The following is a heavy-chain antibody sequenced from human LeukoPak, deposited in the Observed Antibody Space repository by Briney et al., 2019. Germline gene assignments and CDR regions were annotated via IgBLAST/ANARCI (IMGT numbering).Heavy chain of an antibody. Sequence: GGSLRLSCAASGFTFDDYTMHWVRQPPGKGLEWVSLISWDGGSTYYADSVKGRFTISRDSSKNSLSLEMNSLRTEDTALYYCAKDGKNHFDYWGQGTLVTVSS. V-gene: IGHV3-43*01. D-gene: IGHD1-14*01. CDR3: AKDGKNHFDY. CDR2: ISWDGGST. J-gene: IGHJ4*02. CDR1: GFTFDDYT.